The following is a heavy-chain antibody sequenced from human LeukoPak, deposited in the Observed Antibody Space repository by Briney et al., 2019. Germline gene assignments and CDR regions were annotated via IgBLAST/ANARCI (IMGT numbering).Heavy chain of an antibody. Sequence: GGSLRLSCAASGFTFRSYAMSWVRQAPGKGLEWVSAISGSGGSTYYADSVKGRFTISRDNSKNTLYLQMNSLTAEDTAVYYCAKDRAVVTPQYFQHWGQGTLVTVPS. CDR1: GFTFRSYA. J-gene: IGHJ1*01. CDR2: ISGSGGST. D-gene: IGHD4-23*01. CDR3: AKDRAVVTPQYFQH. V-gene: IGHV3-23*01.